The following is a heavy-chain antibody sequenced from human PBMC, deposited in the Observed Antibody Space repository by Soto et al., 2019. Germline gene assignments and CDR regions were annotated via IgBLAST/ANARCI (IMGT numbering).Heavy chain of an antibody. Sequence: VQLVQSGAEVKNPGSSVKVSCKTSGGTFNSYLIDWVRQAPGQGLGGMGGIIPAFGTSKYAQKFQGRVTITADKSTTTAYMELRTLTSEDTAVYYCARGLDQPPVGLYFDTWGQGTLVTVSS. CDR2: IIPAFGTS. D-gene: IGHD2-2*01. CDR3: ARGLDQPPVGLYFDT. J-gene: IGHJ4*02. CDR1: GGTFNSYL. V-gene: IGHV1-69*06.